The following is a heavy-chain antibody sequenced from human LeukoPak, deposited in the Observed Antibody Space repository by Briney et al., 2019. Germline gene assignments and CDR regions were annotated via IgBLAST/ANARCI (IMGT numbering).Heavy chain of an antibody. Sequence: GGALRLSCSASGFTFSRYAMHWVRRAPGKGLKYVSAISSNGGSTYYADSVKGRFTISRDNSRNTLHLQMSSLRVEDTAVYYCVKDSSSGSYFDYWGQGTLVTVSS. V-gene: IGHV3-64D*06. D-gene: IGHD3-10*01. CDR3: VKDSSSGSYFDY. J-gene: IGHJ4*02. CDR1: GFTFSRYA. CDR2: ISSNGGST.